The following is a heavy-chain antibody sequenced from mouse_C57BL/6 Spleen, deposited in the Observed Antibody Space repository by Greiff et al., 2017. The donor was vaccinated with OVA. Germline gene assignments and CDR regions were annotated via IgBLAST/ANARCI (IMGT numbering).Heavy chain of an antibody. CDR2: IWSDGST. CDR1: GFSLTSYG. V-gene: IGHV2-6*03. D-gene: IGHD2-4*01. CDR3: AREGYDYDEYAMDY. J-gene: IGHJ4*01. Sequence: VKLVESGPGLVAPSQSLSITCTVSGFSLTSYGVHWVRQPPGKGLEWLVVIWSDGSTTYNSALKSRLSTSKDNAKSQVFLKMNSRRTDDTAMYYCAREGYDYDEYAMDYWGQGTSVTVSS.